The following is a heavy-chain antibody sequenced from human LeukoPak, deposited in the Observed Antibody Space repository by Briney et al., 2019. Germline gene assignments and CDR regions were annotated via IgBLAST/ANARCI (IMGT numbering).Heavy chain of an antibody. J-gene: IGHJ3*02. CDR2: IWYDGSNK. D-gene: IGHD2-15*01. V-gene: IGHV3-33*01. Sequence: GRSLRLSCAASGFTFSSYGMHWVRQAPGKGLEWVAVIWYDGSNKYYADSVKGRFTISRDNSKNTLYPQMNSLRAEDTAVYYCARITGYCSGGSCADDAFDIWGQGTMVTVSS. CDR1: GFTFSSYG. CDR3: ARITGYCSGGSCADDAFDI.